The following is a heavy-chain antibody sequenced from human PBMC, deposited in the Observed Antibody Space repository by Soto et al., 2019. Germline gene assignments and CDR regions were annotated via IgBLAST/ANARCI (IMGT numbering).Heavy chain of an antibody. V-gene: IGHV1-3*01. CDR1: GYTFTSYA. Sequence: ASVKVSCKASGYTFTSYAMHWVRQAPGQRLEWMGWINAGNGNTKYSQKFQGRVTITRDTSASTAYMELSSLRSEDTAVYYCARDHYDILTGYYNFDYWGQGTLVTVSS. CDR2: INAGNGNT. CDR3: ARDHYDILTGYYNFDY. D-gene: IGHD3-9*01. J-gene: IGHJ4*02.